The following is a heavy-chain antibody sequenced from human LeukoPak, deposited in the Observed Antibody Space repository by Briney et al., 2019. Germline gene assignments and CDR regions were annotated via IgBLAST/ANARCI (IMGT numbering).Heavy chain of an antibody. CDR3: ARSLPMRGSSTKGWFDP. V-gene: IGHV4-59*01. D-gene: IGHD1-26*01. J-gene: IGHJ5*02. CDR1: GGSISSYY. CDR2: IFYSGST. Sequence: SETLSLTCTVSGGSISSYYWSWIRQPPGKGLEWIGFIFYSGSTNYNPSLKSRVTISVDTSKNQFSLKLSSVTAADTAVYYCARSLPMRGSSTKGWFDPWGQGTLVTVSS.